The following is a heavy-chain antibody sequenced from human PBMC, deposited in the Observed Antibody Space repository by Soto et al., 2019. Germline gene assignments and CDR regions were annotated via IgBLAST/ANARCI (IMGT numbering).Heavy chain of an antibody. CDR2: IYYSGTT. V-gene: IGHV4-30-4*07. J-gene: IGHJ4*02. CDR3: TRSREFDY. CDR1: GDSISGATYS. Sequence: QVQLRESGPGLVKPLQTLSLTCAVVGDSISGATYSWNWVRQRPGKGLEWIGYIYYSGTTYYNPSLKTRINISIDVSTCEFSLSLRFFIAADTGVYYGTRSREFDYWGQGTLVSVSS.